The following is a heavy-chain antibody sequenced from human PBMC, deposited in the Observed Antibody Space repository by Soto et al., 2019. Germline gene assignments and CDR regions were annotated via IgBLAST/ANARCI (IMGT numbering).Heavy chain of an antibody. V-gene: IGHV3-15*07. D-gene: IGHD6-19*01. J-gene: IGHJ4*02. CDR2: IKSKTDGGTT. CDR1: GFTFSNAW. Sequence: EVQLGESGGGLVKPGASLRLSCAASGFTFSNAWMNWVRQAACKGLEWVGRIKSKTDGGTTDYAAPVKGRFTISRDDSKNPLYLQMNSLKTEDTAVYYCTTDRFEYRSAFDYWGQGTLVTASS. CDR3: TTDRFEYRSAFDY.